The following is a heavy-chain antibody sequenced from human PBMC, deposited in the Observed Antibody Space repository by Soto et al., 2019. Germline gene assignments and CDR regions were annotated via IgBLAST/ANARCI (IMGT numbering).Heavy chain of an antibody. CDR3: AKGDNLGPKTGYAFDP. CDR2: TYFRSKWYN. V-gene: IGHV6-1*01. CDR1: GDSVPSNTAS. Sequence: SQTLSLTCVISGDSVPSNTASWNWIRQSPSRGLEWLGRTYFRSKWYNDYAVSVKSRIIINPDTSNNQFSLQLNSVTPEDTAVYFCAKGDNLGPKTGYAFDPWGQGIMVTVSS. D-gene: IGHD5-12*01. J-gene: IGHJ5*02.